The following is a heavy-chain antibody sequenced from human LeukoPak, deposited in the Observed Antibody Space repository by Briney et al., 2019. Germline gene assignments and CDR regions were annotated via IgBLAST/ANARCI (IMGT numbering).Heavy chain of an antibody. J-gene: IGHJ4*02. CDR3: ANGLEQLAYSKDY. D-gene: IGHD6-6*01. CDR1: GFTFSSYA. Sequence: GGSLRLSCAASGFTFSSYAMSWVRQAPGKGLEWVSAISGSSGSTYYADSVKGRLTISRDNSKNTLYLQMNSLRAEDTAVYYCANGLEQLAYSKDYWGQGTLVTVSS. V-gene: IGHV3-23*01. CDR2: ISGSSGST.